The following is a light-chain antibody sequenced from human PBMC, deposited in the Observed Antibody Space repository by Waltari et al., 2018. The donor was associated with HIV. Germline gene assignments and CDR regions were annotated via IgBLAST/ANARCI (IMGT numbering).Light chain of an antibody. V-gene: IGLV3-21*02. CDR2: DDS. CDR1: NVGTKS. Sequence: SYVLTQPPSVSVAPGQTARITCGGNNVGTKSVHWYQQKPGQARVVVVYDDSEGTRGIQGRVSGYKSGKTANLTISRVEAGDEADYLCQVWDSGSDPVVVGGGTKLTVL. J-gene: IGLJ2*01. CDR3: QVWDSGSDPVV.